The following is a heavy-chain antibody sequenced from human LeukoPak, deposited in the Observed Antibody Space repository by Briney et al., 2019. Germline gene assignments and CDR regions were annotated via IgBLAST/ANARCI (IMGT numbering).Heavy chain of an antibody. V-gene: IGHV4-30-2*01. CDR3: ARRAYSSSSGYNWFDP. J-gene: IGHJ5*02. D-gene: IGHD6-13*01. CDR2: IYHSGST. CDR1: GGSISSGGYP. Sequence: SETLSLTCAVSGGSISSGGYPWSWIRQPPGKGLEWIGYIYHSGSTYYNPSLKSRVTISVDRSKNQFSLKLSSVTAADTAVYYCARRAYSSSSGYNWFDPWGQGTLVTVSS.